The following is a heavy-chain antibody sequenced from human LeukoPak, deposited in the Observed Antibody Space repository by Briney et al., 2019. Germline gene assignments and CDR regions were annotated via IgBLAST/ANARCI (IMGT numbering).Heavy chain of an antibody. CDR1: GSLFTNYW. CDR3: ARDNLLIAAAATLYYFYGMDV. Sequence: PGESLQISCKGSGSLFTNYWIGWVRQMPGKGLEWMGIIYPGDSDTRYSPSFQGQVTISADKSISTAYLQWSSLKASDTAMYYCARDNLLIAAAATLYYFYGMDVWGQGTTVTVSS. CDR2: IYPGDSDT. V-gene: IGHV5-51*01. D-gene: IGHD6-13*01. J-gene: IGHJ6*02.